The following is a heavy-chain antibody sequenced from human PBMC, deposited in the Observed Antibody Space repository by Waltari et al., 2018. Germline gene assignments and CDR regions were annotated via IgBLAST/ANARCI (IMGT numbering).Heavy chain of an antibody. CDR3: ARTRGYYYYYMDV. CDR2: IYYSGST. J-gene: IGHJ6*03. V-gene: IGHV4-59*01. D-gene: IGHD3-10*01. CDR1: GGSISSYY. Sequence: QVQLQESGPGLVKPSETLSLTCTVPGGSISSYYWSWIRQPPGKGLEWIGYIYYSGSTNYNPSLKSRVTISVDTSKNQFSLKLSSVTAADTAVYYCARTRGYYYYYMDVWGKGTTVTVSS.